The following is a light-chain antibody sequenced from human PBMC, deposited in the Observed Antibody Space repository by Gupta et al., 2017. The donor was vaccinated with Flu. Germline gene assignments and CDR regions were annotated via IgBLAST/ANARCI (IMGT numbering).Light chain of an antibody. CDR1: SSDVGGYNY. Sequence: QSALTQPASVSGSTGKSIPISWTGTSSDVGGYNYVSWYQQHPGKAPKLMIDEVSNRPSGVSNRFSGSKSGNTASLTISGLQADDEADYYCRSYTSSRWVFGGVTKLTVL. V-gene: IGLV2-14*01. J-gene: IGLJ3*02. CDR3: RSYTSSRWV. CDR2: EVS.